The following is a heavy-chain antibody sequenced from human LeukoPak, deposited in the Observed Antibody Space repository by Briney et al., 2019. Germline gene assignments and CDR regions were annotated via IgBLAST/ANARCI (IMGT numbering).Heavy chain of an antibody. D-gene: IGHD6-25*01. CDR2: IYYTGST. CDR1: GGSISSYY. Sequence: KSSETLSLTCTVSGGSISSYYWSWIRQPPGKGLEWIGYIYYTGSTNYNPSLKSRVTISVDRSKSQFFLELTSVIAADTAVYYCARHLAAPAAAFDCWGQGTLVTVSS. CDR3: ARHLAAPAAAFDC. J-gene: IGHJ4*02. V-gene: IGHV4-59*08.